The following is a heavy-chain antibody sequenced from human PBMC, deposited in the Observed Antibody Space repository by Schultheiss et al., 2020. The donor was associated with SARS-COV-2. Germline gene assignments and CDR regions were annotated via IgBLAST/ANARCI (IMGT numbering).Heavy chain of an antibody. CDR3: ARVHCSGGSCPNSLCY. D-gene: IGHD2-15*01. V-gene: IGHV3-74*01. Sequence: GGSLRLSCAASGFTFSSYWMHWVRQAPGKGLVWVSRINSDGSSTSYADSVKGRFTISRDNAKNTLYLQMNSLRAEDTAVYYCARVHCSGGSCPNSLCYWGQGTLVTVSS. CDR1: GFTFSSYW. CDR2: INSDGSST. J-gene: IGHJ4*02.